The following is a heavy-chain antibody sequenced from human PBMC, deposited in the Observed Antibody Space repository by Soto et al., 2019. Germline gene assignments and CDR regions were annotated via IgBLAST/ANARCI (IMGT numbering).Heavy chain of an antibody. V-gene: IGHV1-3*01. D-gene: IGHD2-15*01. Sequence: QVQLVQSGAEVKTPGASVKISCKASGYTFTRYTMNWVRQAPGQRLEWMGWINPDNGNTKSSQKFQDRVIITRDTSASTAYMDLSSLRSEDTAVYYCARCIATGQLDPWGQGTLVTVSS. CDR2: INPDNGNT. J-gene: IGHJ5*02. CDR1: GYTFTRYT. CDR3: ARCIATGQLDP.